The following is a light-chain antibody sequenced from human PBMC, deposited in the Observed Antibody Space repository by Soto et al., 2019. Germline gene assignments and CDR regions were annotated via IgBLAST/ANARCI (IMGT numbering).Light chain of an antibody. CDR2: GAS. CDR3: QQHASSPLT. Sequence: ELVFRPAPANLAFPPAEGARLSCRASRSVSSNLAWYQQKPGQAPRLLIYGASTRATGITGRFSGSGSGTDVTLTISRLQPEDFAVYYCQQHASSPLTCGGGTKVDIK. CDR1: RSVSSN. J-gene: IGKJ4*01. V-gene: IGKV3-20*01.